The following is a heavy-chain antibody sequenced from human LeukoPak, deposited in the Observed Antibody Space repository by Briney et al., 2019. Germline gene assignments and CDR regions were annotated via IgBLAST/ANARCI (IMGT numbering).Heavy chain of an antibody. D-gene: IGHD5-12*01. CDR1: GFSLSDYN. Sequence: GGSLRLSCAASGFSLSDYNMIWVRQAPGMGLEWISYISLSSGAAYESIYYSISAKGRFTISRDIASNSLLLQMSSLRVEDTADYYCARGWGGYSSYPPDYWGQGILVIVSS. CDR3: ARGWGGYSSYPPDY. J-gene: IGHJ4*02. CDR2: ISLSSGAAYESI. V-gene: IGHV3-48*01.